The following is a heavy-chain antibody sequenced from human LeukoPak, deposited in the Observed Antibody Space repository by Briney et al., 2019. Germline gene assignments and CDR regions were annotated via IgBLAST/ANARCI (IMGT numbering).Heavy chain of an antibody. J-gene: IGHJ4*02. D-gene: IGHD6-13*01. CDR2: ISYDGSNK. V-gene: IGHV3-30-3*01. Sequence: GALRLSCAASGFTFSSYAMHWVRQAPGKGLEWVAAISYDGSNKYYADSVKGRFTISRDNSKNTLYLQMNSLRAEDTAVYYCARDPYSSSCLDYWGQGTLVTVSS. CDR3: ARDPYSSSCLDY. CDR1: GFTFSSYA.